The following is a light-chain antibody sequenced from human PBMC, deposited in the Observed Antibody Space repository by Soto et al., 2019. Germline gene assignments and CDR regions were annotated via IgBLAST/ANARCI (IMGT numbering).Light chain of an antibody. V-gene: IGKV1-5*01. Sequence: GDRVSITCRASQSIGNFLNWYQQKPGKVPKLLIYAASNLHSGVPSRFSGSGSGTEFTLTISSLQPDDFATYYCQQYNSYSSTFGQGTKVEIK. J-gene: IGKJ1*01. CDR1: QSIGNF. CDR3: QQYNSYSST. CDR2: AAS.